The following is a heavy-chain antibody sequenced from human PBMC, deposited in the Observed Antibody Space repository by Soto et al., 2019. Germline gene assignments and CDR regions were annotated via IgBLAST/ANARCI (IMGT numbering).Heavy chain of an antibody. D-gene: IGHD3-10*01. CDR2: ISYDGSDK. CDR1: GFPFTSYG. J-gene: IGHJ4*02. V-gene: IGHV3-30*03. Sequence: VQLVESGGGVVQPGRSLRHSCAASGFPFTSYGMHWVREGPDKGLEWVAIISYDGSDKYYADSVKGRFTISRDNSKNTLYLQMNSLRPEDTALYYCVGGQYYFDYRGQGTLVIVSS. CDR3: VGGQYYFDY.